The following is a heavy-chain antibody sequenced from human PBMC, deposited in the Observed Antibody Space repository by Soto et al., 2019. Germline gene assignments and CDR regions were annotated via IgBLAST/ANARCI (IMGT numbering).Heavy chain of an antibody. CDR1: GGTFSSYA. D-gene: IGHD3-3*01. CDR2: IIPIFGTA. Sequence: SVKVSCKASGGTFSSYAISWVRQAPGQGLEWMGGIIPIFGTANYAQKFQGRVTITADESTSTAYMELSSLRSEDTAVYYCARSYYDFWSGYSYYYYGTDVWGQGTTVTVSS. V-gene: IGHV1-69*13. J-gene: IGHJ6*02. CDR3: ARSYYDFWSGYSYYYYGTDV.